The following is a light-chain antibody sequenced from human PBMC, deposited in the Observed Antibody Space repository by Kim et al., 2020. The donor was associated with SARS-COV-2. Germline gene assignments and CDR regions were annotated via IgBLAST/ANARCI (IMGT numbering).Light chain of an antibody. CDR3: QQYYSTPV. J-gene: IGKJ2*01. V-gene: IGKV4-1*01. Sequence: ARATINCKSSRSILYSSDNKNYLAWYQQKPGQSPKLLIYWASNRESGVPDRFSGSGSGTDFTLTISNLQAEDVAVYYCQQYYSTPVFCEGTKLEI. CDR2: WAS. CDR1: RSILYSSDNKNY.